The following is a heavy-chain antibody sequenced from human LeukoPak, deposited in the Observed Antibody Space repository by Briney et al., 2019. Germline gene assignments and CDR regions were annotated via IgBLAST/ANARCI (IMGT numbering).Heavy chain of an antibody. CDR1: GGSFSGYY. Sequence: TSETLSLTCAVYGGSFSGYYWSWIRQPPGKGLEWIGEINHSGSTNYNPSLKSRVTISVDTSKNQFSLKLSSVTAADTAVYYCARGGGYCSSTSCHTRSLYFDYWGQGTLGTVSS. CDR2: INHSGST. D-gene: IGHD2-2*02. V-gene: IGHV4-34*01. J-gene: IGHJ4*02. CDR3: ARGGGYCSSTSCHTRSLYFDY.